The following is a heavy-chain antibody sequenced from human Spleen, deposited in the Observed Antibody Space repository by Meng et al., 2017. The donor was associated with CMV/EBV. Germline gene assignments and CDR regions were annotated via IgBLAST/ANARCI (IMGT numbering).Heavy chain of an antibody. CDR3: AKDEGLYGGHSIGAFDI. CDR2: IYSGGSRT. V-gene: IGHV3-23*03. D-gene: IGHD4-23*01. CDR1: GFTFSTCA. Sequence: GGSLRLSCAASGFTFSTCAMSWVRQAPEKGLEWISVIYSGGSRTYYADSVRGRFTVSRDDSKDTLYLQMNSLRAEDTAVYYCAKDEGLYGGHSIGAFDIWGQGTMVTVSS. J-gene: IGHJ3*02.